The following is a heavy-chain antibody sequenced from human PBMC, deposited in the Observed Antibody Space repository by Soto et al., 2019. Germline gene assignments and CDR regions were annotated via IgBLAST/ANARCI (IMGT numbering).Heavy chain of an antibody. Sequence: EVQLVESGGGLVQPGGSLRLSCAASGFTFSSYSMNWVRQAPGKGLEWVSYISSSSSTIYYADSVKGRFTISRDNTKNPLYLLMNILRDEDTAVYYGESAHCSCEGAFDLWGQGTMVTVSS. J-gene: IGHJ3*01. CDR3: ESAHCSCEGAFDL. D-gene: IGHD2-15*01. V-gene: IGHV3-48*02. CDR2: ISSSSSTI. CDR1: GFTFSSYS.